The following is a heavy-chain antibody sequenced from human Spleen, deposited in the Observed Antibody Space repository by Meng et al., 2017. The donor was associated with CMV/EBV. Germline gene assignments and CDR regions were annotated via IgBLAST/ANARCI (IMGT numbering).Heavy chain of an antibody. J-gene: IGHJ6*02. D-gene: IGHD4-23*01. Sequence: SETLSLTCAVYGGSFSGYYWTWIRQPPGKELEWIGEINHSGSTNYNPSLKSRVTVSVDTSKKQFSLKVRSVTAADTAVYYCARGPHKNRYGGNSPRGYHYGMDVWGQGTTVTVSS. CDR2: INHSGST. CDR1: GGSFSGYY. CDR3: ARGPHKNRYGGNSPRGYHYGMDV. V-gene: IGHV4-34*01.